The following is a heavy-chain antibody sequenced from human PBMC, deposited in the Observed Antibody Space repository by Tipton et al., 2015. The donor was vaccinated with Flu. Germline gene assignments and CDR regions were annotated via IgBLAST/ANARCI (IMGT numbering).Heavy chain of an antibody. CDR2: IRSDETTE. CDR1: RFTFRTNG. D-gene: IGHD1-26*01. Sequence: SRFTFRTNGMHWVRQAPGKGLEWVAHIRSDETTEYADSVKGRFTISRDNSKDMLYLQMNSLRAEDTAVFYCAKSGGFDSWNQGALVIVSS. J-gene: IGHJ4*02. CDR3: AKSGGFDS. V-gene: IGHV3-30*02.